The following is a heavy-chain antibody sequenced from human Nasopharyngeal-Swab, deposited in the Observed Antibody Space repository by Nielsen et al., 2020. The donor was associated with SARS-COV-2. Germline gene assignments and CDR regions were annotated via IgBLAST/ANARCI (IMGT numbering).Heavy chain of an antibody. D-gene: IGHD3-10*01. V-gene: IGHV3-30*04. CDR1: GFTFSSYA. CDR3: ARVSRFGELLWGGIPFDAFDI. CDR2: ISYDGSNK. Sequence: GESLKISCAASGFTFSSYAMHWVRQAPGKGLEWVAVISYDGSNKYYADSVKGRFTISRDNSKNTLYLQMNSLRAEDTAVYYCARVSRFGELLWGGIPFDAFDIWGQGTMVTVSS. J-gene: IGHJ3*02.